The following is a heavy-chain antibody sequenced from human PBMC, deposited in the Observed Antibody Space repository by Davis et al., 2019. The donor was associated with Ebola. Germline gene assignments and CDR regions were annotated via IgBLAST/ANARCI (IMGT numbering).Heavy chain of an antibody. CDR1: GYTFTNYG. CDR2: ISVYDGKI. V-gene: IGHV1-18*01. Sequence: AASVKVSCKASGYTFTNYGISWVRQAPGQGLEWMGWISVYDGKINYAQKFQGRVTMTRDTSTSTAYMELRTLRSDDTAVYYCAREEDDSSNNWFDPWGQGTLVTVSS. D-gene: IGHD4-11*01. J-gene: IGHJ5*02. CDR3: AREEDDSSNNWFDP.